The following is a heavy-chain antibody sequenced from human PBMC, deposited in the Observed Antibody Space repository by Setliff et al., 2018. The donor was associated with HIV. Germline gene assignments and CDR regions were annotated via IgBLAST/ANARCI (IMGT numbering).Heavy chain of an antibody. Sequence: ASVKVSCKASGYFFTSYDVNWAQQAPGQGLEWMGWMDPNNGHTIYAQNFQGRVTITRDTSVGTAYMELSSLRSEDTAVYYCARALRGFHGSGTQFYYYLDVWGKGTTVTVSS. J-gene: IGHJ6*03. CDR1: GYFFTSYD. CDR2: MDPNNGHT. V-gene: IGHV1-8*03. D-gene: IGHD3-10*01. CDR3: ARALRGFHGSGTQFYYYLDV.